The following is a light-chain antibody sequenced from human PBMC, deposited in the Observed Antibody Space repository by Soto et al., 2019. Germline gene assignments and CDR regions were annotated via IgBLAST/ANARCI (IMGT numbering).Light chain of an antibody. V-gene: IGLV2-18*01. CDR3: GLYTIAETVV. J-gene: IGLJ2*01. Sequence: QSALTQPPSVSGSPGQSVTISCTGTKEVASYNRVSWYQQTPGTSPKLLIYDVTKRASGISDRFSGSKSGNTASLTISRLHTDDEGDYYCGLYTIAETVVLGGGTKLTVL. CDR2: DVT. CDR1: KEVASYNR.